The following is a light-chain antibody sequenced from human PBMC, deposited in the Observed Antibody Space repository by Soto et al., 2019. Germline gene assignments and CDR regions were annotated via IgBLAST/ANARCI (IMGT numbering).Light chain of an antibody. CDR3: QHYHSYPLT. CDR2: KAS. V-gene: IGKV1-5*03. J-gene: IGKJ4*01. CDR1: QSVSTW. Sequence: DIQMTQSPSTLSASVGDRVTITCRASQSVSTWLVWYQQKPGEAPKLLIYKASTLHRGVPSRFSGSGSGTEFTLTISSLQPGDFATYYCQHYHSYPLTFGGGTKVDIK.